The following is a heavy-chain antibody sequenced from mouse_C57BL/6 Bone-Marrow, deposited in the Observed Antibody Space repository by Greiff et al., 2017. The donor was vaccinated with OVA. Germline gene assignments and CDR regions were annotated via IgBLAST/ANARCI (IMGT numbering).Heavy chain of an antibody. CDR1: GFTFSSYA. J-gene: IGHJ4*01. CDR3: ARDDGSSLYAMDY. D-gene: IGHD1-1*01. V-gene: IGHV5-4*01. Sequence: EVKLMESGGGLVKPGGSLKLSCAASGFTFSSYAMSWVRQTPEKRLEWVATISDGGSYTYYPDNVKGRFTISRDNAKNNLYLQMSHLKSEDTAMYYCARDDGSSLYAMDYWGQGTSVTVSS. CDR2: ISDGGSYT.